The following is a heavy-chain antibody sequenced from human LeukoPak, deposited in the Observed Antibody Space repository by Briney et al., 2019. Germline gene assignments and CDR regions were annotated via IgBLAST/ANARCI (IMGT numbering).Heavy chain of an antibody. V-gene: IGHV1-69*13. D-gene: IGHD3-22*01. Sequence: SVKFSCKASGGTFSTFPISWVRQAPGQGLEWIGGIIPIFGPNYAQKFQGRATISADLATATAYMELSSLTSEDTSVYYCATGKDRSGYYYSLDYWGQGTLVAVSS. CDR2: IIPIFGP. J-gene: IGHJ4*02. CDR3: ATGKDRSGYYYSLDY. CDR1: GGTFSTFP.